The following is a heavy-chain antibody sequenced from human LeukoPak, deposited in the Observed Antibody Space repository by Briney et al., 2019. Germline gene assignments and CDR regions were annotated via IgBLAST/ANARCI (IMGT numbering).Heavy chain of an antibody. V-gene: IGHV4-38-2*02. CDR1: GYSISSGYY. Sequence: SETLSLTCTVSGYSISSGYYWGWIRQPPGKGREWIGSIYHSGSPYYNPSLKSRVTISVDTSKNQFSLKLNSVTAADTAVYYCARVTGYMIEDYFDYWGQGILVTVSS. CDR2: IYHSGSP. J-gene: IGHJ4*02. D-gene: IGHD3-9*01. CDR3: ARVTGYMIEDYFDY.